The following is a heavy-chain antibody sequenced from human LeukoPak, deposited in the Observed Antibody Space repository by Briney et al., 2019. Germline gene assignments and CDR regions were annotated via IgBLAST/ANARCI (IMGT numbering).Heavy chain of an antibody. Sequence: SETLSLTCTVSGGSISSGDYYWSWIRQPPGKGLEWIGYIYYSGSTYYNPSLKSRVTISVDTSKNQSSLKLSSVTAADTAVYYCTRDRGGEAALGRYDAFDIWGQGTMVTVSS. V-gene: IGHV4-30-4*01. CDR3: TRDRGGEAALGRYDAFDI. D-gene: IGHD3-16*01. CDR1: GGSISSGDYY. CDR2: IYYSGST. J-gene: IGHJ3*02.